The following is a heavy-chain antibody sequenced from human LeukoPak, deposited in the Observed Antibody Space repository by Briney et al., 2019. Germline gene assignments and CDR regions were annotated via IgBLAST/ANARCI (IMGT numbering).Heavy chain of an antibody. CDR2: IYYSGST. J-gene: IGHJ4*02. D-gene: IGHD3-22*01. V-gene: IGHV4-39*07. CDR1: GGSISSSSYY. Sequence: SETLSLTCTVSGGSISSSSYYWGWIRQPPGKGLEWIGSIYYSGSTYYNPSLKSRVTISVDTSKNQFSLKLSSVTAADTAVYYCARATAQGWLLTVYFDYWGQGTLVTVPS. CDR3: ARATAQGWLLTVYFDY.